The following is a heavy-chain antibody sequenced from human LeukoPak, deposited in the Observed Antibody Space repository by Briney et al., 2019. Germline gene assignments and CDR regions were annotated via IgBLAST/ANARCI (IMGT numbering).Heavy chain of an antibody. CDR3: ARLDILTGNYYYFNF. D-gene: IGHD3-9*01. CDR2: ISGGTSTT. J-gene: IGHJ4*02. CDR1: GFTFSTFG. V-gene: IGHV3-48*04. Sequence: GGSLRLSCATSGFTFSTFGMNWVRQAPGKGLEWVSYISGGTSTTYYADSVKGRSTISRDNAKNTLYLQMNSLRAEDTAVYYCARLDILTGNYYYFNFWGQGTLVTVSS.